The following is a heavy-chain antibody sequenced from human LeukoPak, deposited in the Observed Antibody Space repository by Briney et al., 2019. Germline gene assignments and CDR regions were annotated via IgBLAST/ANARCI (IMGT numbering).Heavy chain of an antibody. D-gene: IGHD6-6*01. V-gene: IGHV1-69*05. J-gene: IGHJ6*03. Sequence: SVKVSCKASGGTCSSYAISWERQAPGQGLEWMGGIIPIFGTANYAQKFQGRVTITTDESTSTAYMELSSLRSEDTAGYYCARDYPRIAARPAYSGYMDVWGKGTTVTVSS. CDR3: ARDYPRIAARPAYSGYMDV. CDR2: IIPIFGTA. CDR1: GGTCSSYA.